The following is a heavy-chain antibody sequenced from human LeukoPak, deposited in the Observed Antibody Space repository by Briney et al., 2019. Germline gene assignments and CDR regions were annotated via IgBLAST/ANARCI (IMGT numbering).Heavy chain of an antibody. V-gene: IGHV4-59*01. Sequence: SETLSLTCTVSGGSISSYYWSWIRQPPGKGLEWIGYIYYSGSTNYNPSLKSRVTISVDTSKNQFSLKLSSVTAADTAVYYCARGRGYCSGGSCYPITWYFDLWGRGTLVTVSS. CDR1: GGSISSYY. CDR2: IYYSGST. CDR3: ARGRGYCSGGSCYPITWYFDL. J-gene: IGHJ2*01. D-gene: IGHD2-15*01.